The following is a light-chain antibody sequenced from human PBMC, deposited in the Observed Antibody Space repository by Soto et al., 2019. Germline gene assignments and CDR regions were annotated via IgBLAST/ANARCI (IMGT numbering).Light chain of an antibody. CDR2: GTS. J-gene: IGKJ4*01. Sequence: EIVMTQSPATLSVSPGERATLSCRASQSFSYYVAWYQQKPGQVPRLLLYGTSTRATGIPARFSGSGSRTEFALTISSLWSHDSALYYYLQYYNWPLSFGGGTKVEIK. V-gene: IGKV3-15*01. CDR1: QSFSYY. CDR3: LQYYNWPLS.